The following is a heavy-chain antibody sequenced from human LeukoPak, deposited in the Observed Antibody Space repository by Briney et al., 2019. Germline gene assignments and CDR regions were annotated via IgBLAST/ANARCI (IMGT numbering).Heavy chain of an antibody. Sequence: PSETLSLTCTVSGDSISSADYYWSWIRQPPGKGLEWIGEINHSGSTNYNPSLKSRVTISVDTSKNQFSLKLSSVTAADTAVYYCARGLPDVDIVATTPSEDYFDYWGQGTLVTVSS. D-gene: IGHD5-12*01. J-gene: IGHJ4*02. CDR1: GDSISSADYY. V-gene: IGHV4-34*01. CDR3: ARGLPDVDIVATTPSEDYFDY. CDR2: INHSGST.